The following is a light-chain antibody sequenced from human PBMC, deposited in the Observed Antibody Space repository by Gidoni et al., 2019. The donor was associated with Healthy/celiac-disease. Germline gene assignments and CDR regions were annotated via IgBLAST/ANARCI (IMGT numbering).Light chain of an antibody. CDR1: SSNIGAGHD. V-gene: IGLV1-40*01. J-gene: IGLJ3*02. CDR2: GNS. CDR3: QSYDSSLSGWV. Sequence: QSVLTQPPSVSGAPGQRVTISCTGRSSNIGAGHDVYWYQQLPGTAPKLLIYGNSNRPSGVPDRFSGSKSGTSASLAITGLQAEDEADYYGQSYDSSLSGWVFGGGTKLTVL.